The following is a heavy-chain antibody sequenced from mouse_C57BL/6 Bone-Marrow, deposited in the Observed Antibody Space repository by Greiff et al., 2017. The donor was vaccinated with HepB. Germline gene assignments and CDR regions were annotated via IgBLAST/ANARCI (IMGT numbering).Heavy chain of an antibody. J-gene: IGHJ3*01. V-gene: IGHV1-26*01. CDR1: GYTFTDYY. D-gene: IGHD1-1*01. CDR3: ARSSSYYYGSSPWFAY. Sequence: EVQLQQSGPELVKPGASVKISCKASGYTFTDYYMNWVKQSHGKSLEWIGDINPNNGGTSYNQKFKGKATLTVDKSSSTAYMELRSLTSEDSAVYYGARSSSYYYGSSPWFAYWGQGTLVTVSA. CDR2: INPNNGGT.